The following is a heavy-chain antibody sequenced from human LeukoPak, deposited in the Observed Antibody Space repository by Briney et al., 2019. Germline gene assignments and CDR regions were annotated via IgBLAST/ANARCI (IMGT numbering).Heavy chain of an antibody. D-gene: IGHD3-10*01. Sequence: PGGSLRLSCAASGFTFRTYGMHWVRQAPGKGLEWVAVIWYNGSNKYYADSVKGRFTISRDNSKNTLYLQMNSLRAEDTAVYYCAKVRGGYFDYWGQGTLVTVSS. V-gene: IGHV3-33*06. CDR1: GFTFRTYG. CDR2: IWYNGSNK. J-gene: IGHJ4*02. CDR3: AKVRGGYFDY.